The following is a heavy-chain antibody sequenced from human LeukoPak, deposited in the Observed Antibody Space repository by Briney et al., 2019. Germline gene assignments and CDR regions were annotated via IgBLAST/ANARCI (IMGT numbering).Heavy chain of an antibody. J-gene: IGHJ4*02. D-gene: IGHD6-13*01. CDR3: ARDWGAAGLWDY. CDR1: GCTFSNYW. V-gene: IGHV3-7*05. CDR2: IKEDGSEK. Sequence: GGSLRLSCASSGCTFSNYWMSWVRQAPGKGLEWVANIKEDGSEKDYVDSVKGRFTISRDNAKNSLYLQMNSLRAEDTAIYYCARDWGAAGLWDYWGQGTLVTVSS.